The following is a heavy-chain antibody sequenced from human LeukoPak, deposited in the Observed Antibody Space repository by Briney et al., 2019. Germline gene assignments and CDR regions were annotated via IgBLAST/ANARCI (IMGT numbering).Heavy chain of an antibody. CDR2: INPNSGGT. CDR1: VYTFTGYY. J-gene: IGHJ4*02. Sequence: GVSVTVSFTASVYTFTGYYMHWVRQAPGQGLEWMGWINPNSGGTNYAQKFQGRVTMTRDTSISTAYMELSRLRSDDTAVYYCARDSGSGTQGDYWGQGTLVTVSS. D-gene: IGHD3-10*01. CDR3: ARDSGSGTQGDY. V-gene: IGHV1-2*02.